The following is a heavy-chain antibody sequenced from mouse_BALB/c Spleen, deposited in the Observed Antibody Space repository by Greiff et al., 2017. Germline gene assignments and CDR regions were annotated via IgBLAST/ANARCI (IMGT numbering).Heavy chain of an antibody. Sequence: EVQLVESGTVLARPGASVKMSCKASGYTFTSYWMHWVKQRPGQGLEWIGAIYPGNSDTSYNQKFKGKAKLTAVTSTSTAYMELSSLTNEDSAVYYCTREDDAYYGVYFDYWGQGTTLTVSS. V-gene: IGHV1-5*01. D-gene: IGHD2-3*01. CDR1: GYTFTSYW. CDR2: IYPGNSDT. CDR3: TREDDAYYGVYFDY. J-gene: IGHJ2*01.